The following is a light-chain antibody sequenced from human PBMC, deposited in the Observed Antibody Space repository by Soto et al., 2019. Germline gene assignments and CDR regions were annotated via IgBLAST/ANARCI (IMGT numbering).Light chain of an antibody. CDR1: QSVSSY. CDR3: QQRFNWPRFT. V-gene: IGKV3-11*01. Sequence: EIVLTQSPATLSLSPGERATLSCRASQSVSSYLAWYQQKPGQAPRLLIYDASNRATGIPARFSGGGSGTDFTLTISSLALEDFAVYYCQQRFNWPRFTFGQGTKLEIK. J-gene: IGKJ2*01. CDR2: DAS.